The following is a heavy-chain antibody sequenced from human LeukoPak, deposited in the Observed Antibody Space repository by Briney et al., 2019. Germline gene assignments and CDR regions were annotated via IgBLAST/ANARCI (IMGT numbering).Heavy chain of an antibody. CDR3: ARVVQSTDSSGFYLPEYFQH. J-gene: IGHJ1*01. CDR2: IYTSGST. Sequence: SETLSLTCTVSGGSISSGSYYWSWIRQPAGKGLEWIGHIYTSGSTNYNPSLKSRVTISVDTSKNQFSLKLSSVTAADTAVYYCARVVQSTDSSGFYLPEYFQHWGQGTLVTVSS. V-gene: IGHV4-61*09. CDR1: GGSISSGSYY. D-gene: IGHD3-22*01.